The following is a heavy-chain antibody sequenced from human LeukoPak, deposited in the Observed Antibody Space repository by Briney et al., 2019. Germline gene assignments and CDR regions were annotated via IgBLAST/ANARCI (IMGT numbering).Heavy chain of an antibody. J-gene: IGHJ4*02. CDR2: INHSRST. CDR1: GGSFSGYY. CDR3: ARLKWELLHFGYFDY. D-gene: IGHD1-26*01. V-gene: IGHV4-34*01. Sequence: SETLSLTCAVYGGSFSGYYWSWIRQPPGKGLEWIGEINHSRSTNYNPSLKSRVTISVDTSENQFSLKLSSVTAADTAVYYCARLKWELLHFGYFDYWGQGTLVTVSS.